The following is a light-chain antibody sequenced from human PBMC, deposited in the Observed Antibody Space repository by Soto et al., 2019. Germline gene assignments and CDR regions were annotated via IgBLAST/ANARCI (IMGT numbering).Light chain of an antibody. V-gene: IGKV1-5*03. J-gene: IGKJ4*01. CDR1: QSVSGW. CDR3: QQSIT. CDR2: KAS. Sequence: DIQMTQSPSTLSASVGDRVTITCRASQSVSGWLAWYQQKPGQAPKLLIYKASILESGVPLRFSGSGSGTEFTLTISSLQPDDFATHYCQQSITFGGGTKVEI.